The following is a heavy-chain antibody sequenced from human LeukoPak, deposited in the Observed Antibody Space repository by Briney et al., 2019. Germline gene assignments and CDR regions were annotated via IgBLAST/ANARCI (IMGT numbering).Heavy chain of an antibody. Sequence: SQTLSLTCAVSGDGVSSNSAAWNWIRQSPSRGLEWPGRTYYRSKWYNDYAVSVKSRITINPDTSKNQFSLQLNSVTPEDTAVYYCVRDDGIGLDAFDVWSPGTMVTVSS. J-gene: IGHJ3*01. CDR1: GDGVSSNSAA. CDR3: VRDDGIGLDAFDV. D-gene: IGHD1-14*01. V-gene: IGHV6-1*01. CDR2: TYYRSKWYN.